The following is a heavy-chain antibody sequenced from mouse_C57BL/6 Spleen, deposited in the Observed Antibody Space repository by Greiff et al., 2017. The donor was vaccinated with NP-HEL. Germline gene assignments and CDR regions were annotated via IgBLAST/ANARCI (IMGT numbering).Heavy chain of an antibody. D-gene: IGHD2-4*01. V-gene: IGHV1-19*01. CDR2: INPYNGGT. J-gene: IGHJ2*01. CDR1: GYTFTDYY. CDR3: ARRPYDYDGRPYFDY. Sequence: EVQLQQSGPVLVKPGASVKMSCKASGYTFTDYYMNWVKQSHGKSLEWIGVINPYNGGTSYNQKFKGKATLTVDQSSSTAYMELNSLTSEDSAVYYCARRPYDYDGRPYFDYWGQGTTLTVSS.